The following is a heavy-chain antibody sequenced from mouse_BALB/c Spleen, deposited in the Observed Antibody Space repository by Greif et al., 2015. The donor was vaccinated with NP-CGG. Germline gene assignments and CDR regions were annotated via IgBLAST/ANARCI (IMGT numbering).Heavy chain of an antibody. V-gene: IGHV5-4*02. D-gene: IGHD1-1*01. CDR3: ARDYYGSSYAMDY. CDR1: GFTFSDYY. J-gene: IGHJ4*01. CDR2: ISDGGSYT. Sequence: VQLQQSGGGLVKPGGSLKLSCAASGFTFSDYYMYWVRQTPEKRLEWVATISDGGSYTYYPDSVKGRFTISRDNAKNNLYLQMSSLKSEDTAMYYCARDYYGSSYAMDYWGQGTSVTVSS.